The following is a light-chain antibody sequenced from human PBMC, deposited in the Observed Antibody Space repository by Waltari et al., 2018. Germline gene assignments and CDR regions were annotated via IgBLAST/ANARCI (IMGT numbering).Light chain of an antibody. J-gene: IGLJ3*02. CDR1: SSNIGAGHD. CDR3: QSFDSNVRGGVV. Sequence: QSILTPPTSVSGAPGQRVTISCTGSSSNIGAGHDVHWYQAFPGTAPKRLIYGNNNRPSGVPDRFSGSKSGSSASLAINGLQAEDEADYYCQSFDSNVRGGVVFGGGTKVTVL. CDR2: GNN. V-gene: IGLV1-40*01.